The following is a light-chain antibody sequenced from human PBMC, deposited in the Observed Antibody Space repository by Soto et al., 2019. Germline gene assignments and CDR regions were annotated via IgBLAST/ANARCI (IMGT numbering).Light chain of an antibody. CDR3: QQYNNWPGIT. CDR2: GAS. Sequence: EIVMTQSPATLSVSPGERATLSCRASQRVSSNLAWYQQKPGQAPRLLIYGASTRATGIPARFSGSGSGTEFTLTISSLQSEDFAVYYCQQYNNWPGITFGQGTRLEIK. J-gene: IGKJ5*01. CDR1: QRVSSN. V-gene: IGKV3-15*01.